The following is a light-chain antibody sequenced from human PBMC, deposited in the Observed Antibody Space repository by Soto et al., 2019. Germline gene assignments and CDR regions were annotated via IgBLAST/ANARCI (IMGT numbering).Light chain of an antibody. CDR2: AVT. CDR1: SSDIGAYDY. J-gene: IGLJ1*01. V-gene: IGLV2-14*01. CDR3: SSYTSSSNL. Sequence: QSVLTQPASLSGSPGQSITISCTGTSSDIGAYDYVSWYQQHPGKAPKLMIYAVTDRPSGVSSRFSGSKSGNTASLTISGLQAEDEADYYCSSYTSSSNLFGTGTKVTVL.